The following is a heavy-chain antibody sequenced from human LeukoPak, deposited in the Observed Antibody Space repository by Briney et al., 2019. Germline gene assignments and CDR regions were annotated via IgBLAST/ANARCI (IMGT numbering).Heavy chain of an antibody. CDR1: GGTFISYA. Sequence: SVKVSCKASGGTFISYAISWVRQAPGQGLEWMGGIVPIFGTANYAQKFQGRVTITADESTSTAYMELSSLRSEDTAVYYCARTAGGSGSYPNWFDPWGQGTLVTVSS. D-gene: IGHD3-10*01. J-gene: IGHJ5*02. V-gene: IGHV1-69*13. CDR2: IVPIFGTA. CDR3: ARTAGGSGSYPNWFDP.